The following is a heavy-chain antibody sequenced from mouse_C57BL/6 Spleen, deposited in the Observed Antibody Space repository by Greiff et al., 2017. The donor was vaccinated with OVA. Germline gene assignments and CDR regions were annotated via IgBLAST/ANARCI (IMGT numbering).Heavy chain of an antibody. D-gene: IGHD2-3*01. Sequence: DVKLQESGPGLVKPSQSLSLTCSVTGYSITSGYYWNWIRQFPGNKLEWMGYISYDGSNNYNPSLKNRISITRDTSKNQFFLKLNSVTTEDTATYYCARDLGYYDFDVWGTGTTVTVSS. J-gene: IGHJ1*03. CDR3: ARDLGYYDFDV. V-gene: IGHV3-6*01. CDR1: GYSITSGYY. CDR2: ISYDGSN.